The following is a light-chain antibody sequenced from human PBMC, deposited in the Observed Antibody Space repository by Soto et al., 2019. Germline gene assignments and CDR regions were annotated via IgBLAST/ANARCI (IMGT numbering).Light chain of an antibody. CDR1: SGSIASNY. CDR3: QSYDSSNPVV. CDR2: EDN. Sequence: NFMLTQPHSVSESPGKTVTISCTRSSGSIASNYVQWYQQRPGSSPTTVIYEDNQRPSGVPDRFSGSIDSSPTSASLTISGLTTEDEADYYCQSYDSSNPVVFGGGTKLTVL. J-gene: IGLJ2*01. V-gene: IGLV6-57*01.